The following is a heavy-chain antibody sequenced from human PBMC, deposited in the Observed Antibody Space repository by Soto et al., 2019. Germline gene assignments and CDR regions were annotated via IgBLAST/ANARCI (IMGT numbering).Heavy chain of an antibody. CDR2: IYDNGIT. Sequence: QVVLQESGPGLVKPSETLSLTCSVSGRSITSYYWSWVRQPPGKGLESIGYIYDNGITTQNPSLKTRVTMSADTSQIPFSLKLTSVKGADTAVYYCAWTYDSNGYANEFDSWGQGILVTVTS. J-gene: IGHJ4*02. CDR1: GRSITSYY. CDR3: AWTYDSNGYANEFDS. V-gene: IGHV4-59*12. D-gene: IGHD3-22*01.